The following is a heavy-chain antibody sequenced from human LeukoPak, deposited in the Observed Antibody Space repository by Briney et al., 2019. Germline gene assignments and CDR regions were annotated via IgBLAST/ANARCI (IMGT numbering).Heavy chain of an antibody. V-gene: IGHV4-30-2*01. CDR2: IYHSGST. CDR1: GGSISSGGYY. D-gene: IGHD2-2*01. Sequence: SETLSLTCTVSGGSISSGGYYWSWIRQPPGKGLVWIGYIYHSGSTYYNPSLKSRVTISVDRSKNQFSLKLSSVTAADTAVYYCARDQAQVVPAALGDAFDIWGQGTMVTVSS. CDR3: ARDQAQVVPAALGDAFDI. J-gene: IGHJ3*02.